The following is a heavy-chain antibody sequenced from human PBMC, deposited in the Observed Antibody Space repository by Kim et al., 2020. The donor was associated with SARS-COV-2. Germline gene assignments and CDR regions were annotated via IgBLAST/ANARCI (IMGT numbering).Heavy chain of an antibody. V-gene: IGHV1-69*04. Sequence: SSVKVSCKASGGTFGTYAINWVRQAPGQGLEWMGRIIPVVGVPNDAQKFHDRVKITASRSTNTTYMELSSLRSEDTAVYYCAKVGPEGDSSGFGVWGQGTTVTVSS. J-gene: IGHJ6*02. CDR3: AKVGPEGDSSGFGV. CDR1: GGTFGTYA. CDR2: IIPVVGVP. D-gene: IGHD3-22*01.